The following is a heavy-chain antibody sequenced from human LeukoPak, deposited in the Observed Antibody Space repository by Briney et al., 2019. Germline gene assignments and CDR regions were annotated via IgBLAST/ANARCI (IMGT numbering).Heavy chain of an antibody. V-gene: IGHV4-34*01. CDR1: GESFSDYY. D-gene: IGHD6-19*01. J-gene: IGHJ4*02. Sequence: PSQTLSLTCAVSGESFSDYYWVWIRQFPGKGLEWIGEITHSGATNYNPSLKSRVTISVDTSKNQFSLKLSSVTAADTAVYYCARGAKVNGWYSDYWGQGTLVTVSS. CDR3: ARGAKVNGWYSDY. CDR2: ITHSGAT.